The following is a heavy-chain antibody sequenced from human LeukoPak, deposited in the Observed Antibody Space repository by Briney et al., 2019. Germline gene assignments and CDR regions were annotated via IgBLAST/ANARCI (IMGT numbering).Heavy chain of an antibody. CDR3: ASGGVVADPYFDY. Sequence: SQTLSLTCTVSGGSISSGSYYWGWIRQPAGKGLEWIGRIYTRGSTNYNPSLKSRATISVDTSKNQFSLKLSSVTAADTAVYYCASGGVVADPYFDYWGQGTLVTVSS. CDR2: IYTRGST. J-gene: IGHJ4*02. CDR1: GGSISSGSYY. D-gene: IGHD2-15*01. V-gene: IGHV4-61*02.